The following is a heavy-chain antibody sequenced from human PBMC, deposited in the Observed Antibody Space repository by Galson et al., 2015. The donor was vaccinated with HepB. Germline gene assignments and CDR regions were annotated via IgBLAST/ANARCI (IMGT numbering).Heavy chain of an antibody. CDR1: GFTFSRFA. CDR2: ISYDGSNK. V-gene: IGHV3-30*03. CDR3: ARGRSSNSNMDV. Sequence: SLRLSCAASGFTFSRFAMHWVRQAPGKGLEWVAVISYDGSNKHYAESVKGRFTISRDNAKNSLYLQMNSLRAEATAVYYCARGRSSNSNMDVWGKGTTVTVSS. D-gene: IGHD4-11*01. J-gene: IGHJ6*03.